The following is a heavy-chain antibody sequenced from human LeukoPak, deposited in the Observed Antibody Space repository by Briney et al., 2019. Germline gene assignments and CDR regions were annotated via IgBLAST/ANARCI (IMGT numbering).Heavy chain of an antibody. J-gene: IGHJ4*02. CDR3: ASLWPFDY. CDR2: IYHSGST. D-gene: IGHD3-10*01. CDR1: GYSISSGYY. Sequence: SETLSLTCTVSGYSISSGYYWGWIRQPPGKGLEWIGSIYHSGSTHYNPSLKSRVTISVDTSKNQFSLKLSSVTAADTAVYYCASLWPFDYWGQGTLVTVSS. V-gene: IGHV4-38-2*02.